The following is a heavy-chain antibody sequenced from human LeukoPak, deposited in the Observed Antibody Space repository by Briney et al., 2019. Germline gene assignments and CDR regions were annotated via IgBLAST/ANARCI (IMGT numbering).Heavy chain of an antibody. CDR1: GYTFTSYD. CDR2: MNPNNGNT. CDR3: ARGDCSGGSCYLTLYYYYGMDV. Sequence: ASVKVSCKASGYTFTSYDINWVRHATPQGHERMGWMNPNNGNTGYAQKFQGRVTMTRNTSISTAYMELSSLRSEDTAVYYCARGDCSGGSCYLTLYYYYGMDVWGQGTTVTVSS. V-gene: IGHV1-8*01. J-gene: IGHJ6*02. D-gene: IGHD2-15*01.